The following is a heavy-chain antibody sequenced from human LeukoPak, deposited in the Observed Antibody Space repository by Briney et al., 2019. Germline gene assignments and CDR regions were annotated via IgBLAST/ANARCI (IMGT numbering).Heavy chain of an antibody. J-gene: IGHJ6*03. V-gene: IGHV4-34*01. CDR1: GGSSSGYY. CDR2: INHSGST. CDR3: ARVRRDYYYYYYMDV. Sequence: SETLSLTCAVYGGSSSGYYWSWIRQPPGKGLEWIGEINHSGSTNYNPSLKSRVTISVDTSKNQFSLKLSSVTAADTAVYYCARVRRDYYYYYYMDVWGKGTTVTVSS.